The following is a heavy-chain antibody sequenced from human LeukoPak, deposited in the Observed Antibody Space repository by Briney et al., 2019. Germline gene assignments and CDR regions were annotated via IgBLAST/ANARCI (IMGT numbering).Heavy chain of an antibody. CDR3: AGRVWFGELLDAFDI. CDR2: IYYSGTT. CDR1: GGSIRGKY. J-gene: IGHJ3*02. V-gene: IGHV4-59*01. D-gene: IGHD3-10*01. Sequence: SETLSLTCTVSGGSIRGKYWSWIPQTPGKGLEWVGYIYYSGTTKYNPSLKSRVTISVDTSKNQFSLKVRSVTTADTAVYYCAGRVWFGELLDAFDIWGQGTMVTVSS.